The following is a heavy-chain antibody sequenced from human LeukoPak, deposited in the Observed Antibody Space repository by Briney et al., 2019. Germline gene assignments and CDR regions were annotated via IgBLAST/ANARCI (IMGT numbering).Heavy chain of an antibody. CDR3: ASGYYDY. V-gene: IGHV3-66*01. CDR2: IYSGGST. J-gene: IGHJ4*02. Sequence: GGSLRLSCAASGFTFSDYYMSWIRQAPGKGLEWVSVIYSGGSTYYADSVKGRFTISRDNSKNTLYLQMNSLRAEDTAVYYCASGYYDYWGQGTLVTVSS. CDR1: GFTFSDYY.